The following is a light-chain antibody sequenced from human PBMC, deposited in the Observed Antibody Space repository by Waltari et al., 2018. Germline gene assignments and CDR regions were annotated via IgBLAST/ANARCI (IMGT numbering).Light chain of an antibody. J-gene: IGKJ1*01. CDR2: GAS. Sequence: EIVLTQSPGTLSLSPGERATLSCRASQSVSRNLDWYQQKPGQAPRLLIYGASTRATGIPERFSGGGSGTDFSLTISRLEPEDFAVYYCQHYVSLPATFGQGTKVEIK. CDR3: QHYVSLPAT. V-gene: IGKV3-20*01. CDR1: QSVSRN.